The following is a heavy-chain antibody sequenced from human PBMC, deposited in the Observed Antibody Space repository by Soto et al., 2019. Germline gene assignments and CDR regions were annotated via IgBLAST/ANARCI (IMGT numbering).Heavy chain of an antibody. J-gene: IGHJ3*02. CDR1: GGTFSSYA. Sequence: QVQLVQSGAEVKKPGSSVKVSCKASGGTFSSYAISWVRQAPGQGLEWMGGIIPIFGTANYAQKFQGRVTSTADESTSTAYMELGSLRSEDTAVYYCASWDLITTVRGVTRLDAFDIWGQGTMVTVSS. CDR3: ASWDLITTVRGVTRLDAFDI. V-gene: IGHV1-69*12. CDR2: IIPIFGTA. D-gene: IGHD3-10*01.